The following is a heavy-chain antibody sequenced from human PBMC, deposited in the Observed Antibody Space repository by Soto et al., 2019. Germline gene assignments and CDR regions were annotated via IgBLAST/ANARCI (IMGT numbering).Heavy chain of an antibody. D-gene: IGHD2-21*02. CDR3: ARSIVVVTALDY. V-gene: IGHV1-3*05. Sequence: QVQLVQSGAEEKKPGASVKVSCKASGYTFTSYAMHWVRQAPGQRLERMGWINAGNGNTKYSQKFQGRDTITRDTSASTAYMELSSLRSEDTAVYYCARSIVVVTALDYWGQGTLVTVSS. CDR1: GYTFTSYA. J-gene: IGHJ4*02. CDR2: INAGNGNT.